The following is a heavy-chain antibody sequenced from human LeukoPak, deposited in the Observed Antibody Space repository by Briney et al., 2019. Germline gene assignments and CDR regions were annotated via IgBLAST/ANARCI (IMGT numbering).Heavy chain of an antibody. J-gene: IGHJ6*02. V-gene: IGHV3-48*03. CDR2: ISVRAATI. CDR3: AKDFPHYYEVPYGMDV. CDR1: GFGFGQYE. Sequence: GGSLRLSCAASGFGFGQYEMNWVRQAPGKGLEWIAYISVRAATIYYGDSVEGRFTISRDDAKNSLYLQMNGLRVEDTAIYYCAKDFPHYYEVPYGMDVWGQGTTVTV. D-gene: IGHD3-22*01.